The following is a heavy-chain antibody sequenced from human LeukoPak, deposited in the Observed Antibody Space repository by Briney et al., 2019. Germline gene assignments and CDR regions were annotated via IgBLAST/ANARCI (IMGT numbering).Heavy chain of an antibody. CDR2: ISGSGGST. Sequence: GGSLRLSCAASGFTFSSYAMSWVRQAPGKGLEWVSAISGSGGSTYYADSVKGRFIISRDNSKNPLYLKMNSLRAEDTAVYYCAKALYYYDSSGYSNWGQGTLVTVSS. D-gene: IGHD3-22*01. V-gene: IGHV3-23*01. J-gene: IGHJ4*02. CDR3: AKALYYYDSSGYSN. CDR1: GFTFSSYA.